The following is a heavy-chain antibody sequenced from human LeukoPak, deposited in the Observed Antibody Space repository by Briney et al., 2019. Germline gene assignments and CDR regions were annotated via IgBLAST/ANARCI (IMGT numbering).Heavy chain of an antibody. CDR2: IYYSGST. CDR3: ARDLGYSSSSLDAFDI. Sequence: SETLSLTCTVSGGSISSGDYYWSWIRQPPGKGLEWIGYIYYSGSTYYNPSLKSRVTISVDTSKNQFSLKLSSVTAADTAVYYCARDLGYSSSSLDAFDIWGQGTMVTVSS. CDR1: GGSISSGDYY. D-gene: IGHD6-6*01. V-gene: IGHV4-30-4*02. J-gene: IGHJ3*02.